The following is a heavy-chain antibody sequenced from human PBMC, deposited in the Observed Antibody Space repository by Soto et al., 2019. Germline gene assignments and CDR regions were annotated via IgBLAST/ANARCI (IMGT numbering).Heavy chain of an antibody. V-gene: IGHV4-4*07. CDR1: GGSISSYY. D-gene: IGHD2-15*01. CDR2: IYTSGST. J-gene: IGHJ5*02. Sequence: SETLSLTCTVSGGSISSYYWSWIRQPAGKGLEWIGRIYTSGSTNYNPPLKSRVTMSVDTSKNQFSLKLSSVTAADTAVYYCARDLVVAAENWFDPWGQGTLVTVSS. CDR3: ARDLVVAAENWFDP.